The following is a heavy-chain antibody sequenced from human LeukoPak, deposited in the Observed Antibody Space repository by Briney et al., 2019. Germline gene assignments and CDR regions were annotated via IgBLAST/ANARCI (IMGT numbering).Heavy chain of an antibody. CDR2: ISGSGGST. Sequence: PGGSLRLSCAASGFTFSSYAMSWVRQAPGKGLEWVSAISGSGGSTYYADSVKGRFTISRDNSKNTLYLQMNSLRTEDTAVYYCAKALYGDYVGVSIDYWGQGTLVTVSS. CDR1: GFTFSSYA. J-gene: IGHJ4*02. V-gene: IGHV3-23*01. CDR3: AKALYGDYVGVSIDY. D-gene: IGHD4-17*01.